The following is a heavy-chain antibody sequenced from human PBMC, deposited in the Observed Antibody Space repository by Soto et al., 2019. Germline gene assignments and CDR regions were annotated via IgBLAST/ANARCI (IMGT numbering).Heavy chain of an antibody. V-gene: IGHV3-23*01. CDR2: ISGSGDST. J-gene: IGHJ4*02. CDR3: TRDRDFGGVIAADD. Sequence: PGGSLRLSCAASGFTFSSYAMSWVRQAPGKGLEWVSAISGSGDSTYYADSVKGRFTISRDNSKITLNLQMNSLRAEDTAVYHCTRDRDFGGVIAADDWGRGTLVTVSS. D-gene: IGHD3-16*02. CDR1: GFTFSSYA.